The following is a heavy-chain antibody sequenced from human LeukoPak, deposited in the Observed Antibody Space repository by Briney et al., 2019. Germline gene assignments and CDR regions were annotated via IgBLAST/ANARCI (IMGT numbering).Heavy chain of an antibody. CDR2: IIPIFGTA. Sequence: GASVKVSCEASGGTFSSYAISWVRQAPGQGLEWMGRIIPIFGTASYAQKFQGRVTITTDESTSTAYMELSSLRSEDTAVYYCARANYYDSSAPRFDYWGQGTLVTVSS. D-gene: IGHD3-22*01. CDR1: GGTFSSYA. J-gene: IGHJ4*02. V-gene: IGHV1-69*05. CDR3: ARANYYDSSAPRFDY.